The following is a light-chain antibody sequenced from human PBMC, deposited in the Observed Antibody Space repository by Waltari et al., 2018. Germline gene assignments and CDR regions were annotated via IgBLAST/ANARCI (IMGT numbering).Light chain of an antibody. CDR3: QHTLA. CDR2: GAS. CDR1: QTISNN. Sequence: DIQMTQSPSSLSASVGDRVTITCRTSQTISNNLNWYQQKPGEAPKLLIYGASNLQSGVSSRVSGSGSGTDFTLTISSLQPEDFATYYCQHTLAFGPGTKVDIK. V-gene: IGKV1-39*01. J-gene: IGKJ3*01.